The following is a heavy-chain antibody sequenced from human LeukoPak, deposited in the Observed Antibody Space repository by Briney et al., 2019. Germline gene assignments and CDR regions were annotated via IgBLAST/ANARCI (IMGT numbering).Heavy chain of an antibody. CDR3: ATYYYDSSGCKD. CDR2: IKNDGGEE. CDR1: GFTFSNYW. Sequence: GGSLRLSCAASGFTFSNYWMTWVRQAPGKGLEWVANIKNDGGEEYYVDSVKGRFTISRDNAKNSLYLQMNSLRAEDMAVYYCATYYYDSSGCKDWGQGTLVTVSS. J-gene: IGHJ4*02. V-gene: IGHV3-7*05. D-gene: IGHD3-22*01.